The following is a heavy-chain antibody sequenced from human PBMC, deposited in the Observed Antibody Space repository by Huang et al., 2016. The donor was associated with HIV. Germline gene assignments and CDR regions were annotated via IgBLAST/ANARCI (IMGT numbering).Heavy chain of an antibody. CDR3: ARDHHDFWRGYRRMYFFDH. CDR1: GGSISTHY. D-gene: IGHD3-3*01. V-gene: IGHV4-59*11. CDR2: IDYSGST. Sequence: QVQLQESGPGLVKPSATLSLTCTVSGGSISTHYWSWIRQPPGKGLEWIGSIDYSGSTNYSPSRKSRVTILLDTSKNQFSLRVNSVTAADTAMYYCARDHHDFWRGYRRMYFFDHWGQGTLVTVSS. J-gene: IGHJ4*02.